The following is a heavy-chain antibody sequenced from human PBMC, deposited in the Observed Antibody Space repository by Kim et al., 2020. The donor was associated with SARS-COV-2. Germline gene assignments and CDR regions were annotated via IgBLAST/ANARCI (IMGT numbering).Heavy chain of an antibody. D-gene: IGHD1-1*01. Sequence: SDKNYVNSVRGRFAISRDNAKHALSLQMNRLRAEDAAVYFCARDTTYRLDYWGQGALVTVSS. CDR3: ARDTTYRLDY. J-gene: IGHJ4*02. V-gene: IGHV3-7*01. CDR2: SDK.